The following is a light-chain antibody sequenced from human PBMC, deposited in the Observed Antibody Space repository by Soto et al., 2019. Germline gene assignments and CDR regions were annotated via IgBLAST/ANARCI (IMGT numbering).Light chain of an antibody. J-gene: IGKJ1*01. CDR2: RAS. CDR1: QSISNS. CDR3: QQYNDYPRT. V-gene: IGKV1-5*03. Sequence: DIQMTQSPSTLSASVGDRVTITCRASQSISNSLAWYQQKAGKAPNLLIYRASSLEGGVPSRFSGSGFGTEFTLTISSLPPDDLAYYYGQQYNDYPRTFGQGTKVEI.